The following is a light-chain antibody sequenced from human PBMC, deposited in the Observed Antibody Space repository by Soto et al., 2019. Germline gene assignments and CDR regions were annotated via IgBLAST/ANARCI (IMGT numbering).Light chain of an antibody. CDR2: AAS. CDR1: QSISSY. V-gene: IGKV1-39*01. Sequence: DIQMTQSPSSLSASVGDRVTITCRASQSISSYLNWYQQKPGKAPKLLIYAASSLQSGVPSRFSGSGSGTDFTLTISSLQPEDFATCYWQQSYSTPYTFGQGTKLEIK. J-gene: IGKJ2*01. CDR3: QQSYSTPYT.